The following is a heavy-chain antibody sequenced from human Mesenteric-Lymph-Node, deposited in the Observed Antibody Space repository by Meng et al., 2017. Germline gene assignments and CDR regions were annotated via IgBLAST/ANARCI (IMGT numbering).Heavy chain of an antibody. D-gene: IGHD4-17*01. CDR3: ARDDYGDYVFNY. Sequence: ESLKIPFSASGFTFSSNAMSWVRQAPGKGLEWVSSISSSTNNIYYADSVKGRFTISRDNAKNSVYLQMNSLRAEDTAVYYCARDDYGDYVFNYWGQGALVTVSS. J-gene: IGHJ4*02. CDR2: ISSSTNNI. V-gene: IGHV3-21*01. CDR1: GFTFSSNA.